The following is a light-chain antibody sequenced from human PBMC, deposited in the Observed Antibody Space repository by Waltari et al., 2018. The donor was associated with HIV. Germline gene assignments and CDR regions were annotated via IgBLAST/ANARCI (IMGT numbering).Light chain of an antibody. CDR1: TSNVGGYQY. V-gene: IGLV2-14*03. CDR3: SSYTNRDTVV. Sequence: QSALSQPAPVSGSFGQSITISCTGTTSNVGGYQYVPWYQQQPSKAPKLLISEVSNLPSGVSSRFSGSKSGNTASLTIFWLQAEDEADYYCSSYTNRDTVVFGGGTKLTVV. CDR2: EVS. J-gene: IGLJ2*01.